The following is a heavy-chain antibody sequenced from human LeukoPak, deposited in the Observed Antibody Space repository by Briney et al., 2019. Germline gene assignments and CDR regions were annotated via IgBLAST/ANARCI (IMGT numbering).Heavy chain of an antibody. V-gene: IGHV4-38-2*02. CDR3: ARGRFLEWLLNNWFDP. CDR2: IYHSGST. Sequence: SETLYLTCTVSGYSISSGYYWGWIRQPPGKGLEWIGSIYHSGSTYYNPSLKSRVTISVDTSKNQFSLKLSSVTAADTAVYYCARGRFLEWLLNNWFDPWGQGTLVTVSS. CDR1: GYSISSGYY. J-gene: IGHJ5*02. D-gene: IGHD3-3*01.